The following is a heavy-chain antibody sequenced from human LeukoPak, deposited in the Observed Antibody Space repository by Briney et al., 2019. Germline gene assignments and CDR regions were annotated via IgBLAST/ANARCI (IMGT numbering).Heavy chain of an antibody. Sequence: ASEKVSCKASGYTFTGYYMHWVRQAPGQGLEWMGWINPNSGGTNYAQKFQGRVTMTRDTSISTAYMELSRLRSDDTAVYYCARAHGPPEGASSLLWFGELPYYFDYWGQGTLVTVSS. CDR2: INPNSGGT. D-gene: IGHD3-10*01. V-gene: IGHV1-2*02. CDR3: ARAHGPPEGASSLLWFGELPYYFDY. J-gene: IGHJ4*02. CDR1: GYTFTGYY.